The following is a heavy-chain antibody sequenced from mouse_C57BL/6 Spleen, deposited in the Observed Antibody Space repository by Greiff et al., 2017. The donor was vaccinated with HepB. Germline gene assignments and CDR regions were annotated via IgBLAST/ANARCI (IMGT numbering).Heavy chain of an antibody. J-gene: IGHJ4*01. Sequence: QVQLQQPGAELVRPGSSVKLSCKAFGYTFTSYWMDWVKQRPGQGLEWIGNIYPSDSETHYNQKFKDKATLTVDKSSSTAYMQLSSLTSEDSAVYYCARESNYEDYAMDYWGQGASVTVSS. CDR3: ARESNYEDYAMDY. CDR2: IYPSDSET. D-gene: IGHD2-5*01. V-gene: IGHV1-61*01. CDR1: GYTFTSYW.